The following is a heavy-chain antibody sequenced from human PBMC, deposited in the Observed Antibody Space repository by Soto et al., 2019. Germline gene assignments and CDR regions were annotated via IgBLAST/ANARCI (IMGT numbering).Heavy chain of an antibody. CDR1: GFTFSSYA. CDR3: SKGADWLDP. V-gene: IGHV3-23*01. Sequence: GGSLRLSCAASGFTFSSYAMNWVRQAPGKGLEWVSTISPGGGNTYYADSVKGRLTVSRDSSKNTLFLQMNSLRAEDTAVYFFSKGADWLDPWEQGTLVTIS. CDR2: ISPGGGNT. J-gene: IGHJ5*02.